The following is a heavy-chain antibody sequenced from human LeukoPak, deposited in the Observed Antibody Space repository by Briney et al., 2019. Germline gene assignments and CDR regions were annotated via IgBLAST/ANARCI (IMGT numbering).Heavy chain of an antibody. D-gene: IGHD1-1*01. J-gene: IGHJ4*02. CDR1: GFTFSGYW. CDR3: KSGGAAPGSFDY. V-gene: IGHV3-7*01. Sequence: GGSLRLSCAASGFTFSGYWMSWMRQAPGKGLEWVANIKYDGYEEYYVDSVKGRFTISRDNAKNSLYLQLNSLRVEDTAVYYCKSGGAAPGSFDYWGQGTLVTVSP. CDR2: IKYDGYEE.